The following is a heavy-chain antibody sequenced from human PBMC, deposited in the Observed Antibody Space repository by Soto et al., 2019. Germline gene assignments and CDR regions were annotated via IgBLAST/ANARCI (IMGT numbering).Heavy chain of an antibody. Sequence: QVQLQESGPGLVKPSETLSLSCSVSGASISSFYWSWLRQPPGRGLEWIGYISDSGNTNYGPSLKSRIIISADTSKNQLSLKLTSVTAADTAVYYCARDVRVSMVRGIISDWFDPWGQGALVTVSS. CDR2: ISDSGNT. D-gene: IGHD3-10*01. CDR1: GASISSFY. J-gene: IGHJ5*02. CDR3: ARDVRVSMVRGIISDWFDP. V-gene: IGHV4-59*01.